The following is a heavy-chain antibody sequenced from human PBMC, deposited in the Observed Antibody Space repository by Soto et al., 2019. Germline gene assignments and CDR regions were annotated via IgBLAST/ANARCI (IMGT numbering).Heavy chain of an antibody. CDR3: ACIAAAGNLNWFDP. J-gene: IGHJ5*02. V-gene: IGHV4-34*01. CDR2: INHSGST. D-gene: IGHD6-13*01. CDR1: GGSFSGYY. Sequence: ASETLSLTCAVYGGSFSGYYWSWIRQPPGKGLEWIGEINHSGSTNYNPSLKSRVTISVDTSKNQFSLKLSSVTAADTAVYYCACIAAAGNLNWFDPWGQGTLVTVSS.